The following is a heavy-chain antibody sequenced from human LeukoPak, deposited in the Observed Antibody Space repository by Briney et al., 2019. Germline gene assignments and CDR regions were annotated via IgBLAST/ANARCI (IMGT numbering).Heavy chain of an antibody. D-gene: IGHD6-19*01. J-gene: IGHJ5*02. CDR3: ARAWTGYSSGSRFDP. Sequence: SETLSLTCTVSGGSISSGSYYWSWIRQPAGKGLEWIGRIYTSGSTNYSPSLKSRVTISVDTSKNQFSLKLSSVTAADTAVYYCARAWTGYSSGSRFDPWGQGTLVTVSS. CDR1: GGSISSGSYY. V-gene: IGHV4-61*02. CDR2: IYTSGST.